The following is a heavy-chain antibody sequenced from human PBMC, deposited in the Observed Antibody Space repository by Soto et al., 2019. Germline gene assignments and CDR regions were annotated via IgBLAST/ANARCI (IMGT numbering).Heavy chain of an antibody. CDR3: ARGPEDIVVVPAATLDY. V-gene: IGHV4-34*01. Sequence: TLSLTCAVYGGSFSGYYWSWIRQPPGKGLEWIGEINHSGSTNYNPSLKSRVTISVDTSKNQFSLKLSSVTAADTAVYYCARGPEDIVVVPAATLDYWGQGTLVTVYS. CDR1: GGSFSGYY. CDR2: INHSGST. D-gene: IGHD2-2*01. J-gene: IGHJ4*02.